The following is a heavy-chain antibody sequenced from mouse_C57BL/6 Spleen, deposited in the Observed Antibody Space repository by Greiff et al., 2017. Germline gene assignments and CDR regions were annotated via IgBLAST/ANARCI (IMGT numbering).Heavy chain of an antibody. V-gene: IGHV1-69*01. J-gene: IGHJ4*01. Sequence: QVQLQQPGPELVMPGASVKLSCKASGYTFTSYWMPWVKQRPGQGLEWIGEIDPSDSYTNYNQKFKGKSTLTVDKSSSTAYMQLSSLTSEDSAVYYCERRDGAMDYWGQGTSVTVSS. CDR1: GYTFTSYW. CDR3: ERRDGAMDY. D-gene: IGHD1-2*01. CDR2: IDPSDSYT.